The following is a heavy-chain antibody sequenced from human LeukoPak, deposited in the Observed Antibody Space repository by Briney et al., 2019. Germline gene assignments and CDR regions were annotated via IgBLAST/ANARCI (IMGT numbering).Heavy chain of an antibody. D-gene: IGHD1-1*01. Sequence: PGGSLRLSCAASGLTFSSYGMHWVRQAPGKGLEWVAVIWYDGSKKYYGDSVKGRFTISRDNAKNSLYLQMNSLRAEDMALYYCARGDWNHFDYWGQGTLVTVSS. J-gene: IGHJ4*02. V-gene: IGHV3-33*01. CDR1: GLTFSSYG. CDR3: ARGDWNHFDY. CDR2: IWYDGSKK.